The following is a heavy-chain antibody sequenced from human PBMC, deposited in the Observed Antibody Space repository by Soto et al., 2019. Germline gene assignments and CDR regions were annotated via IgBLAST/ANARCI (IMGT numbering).Heavy chain of an antibody. CDR3: ARSPTSARGPYYDFGSGYRGGGMDV. Sequence: PGGSLRLSCAASGFTVSSNYMSWVRQAPGKGLEWVSVLYSGGSTYYADSVKGRFTISGDNSKNTLYLQMNSLRAEDTAVYYCARSPTSARGPYYDFGSGYRGGGMDVWGQGTTVTVSS. V-gene: IGHV3-53*01. D-gene: IGHD3-3*01. CDR2: LYSGGST. CDR1: GFTVSSNY. J-gene: IGHJ6*02.